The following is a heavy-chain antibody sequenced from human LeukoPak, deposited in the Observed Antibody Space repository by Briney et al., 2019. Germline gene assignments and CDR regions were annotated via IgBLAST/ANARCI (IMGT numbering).Heavy chain of an antibody. V-gene: IGHV3-53*01. J-gene: IGHJ4*02. Sequence: PGGSLRLSCAASGFTVSSNYMSRVRQAPGKGLEWVSVIYSGGSTYYADSVKGRFTISRDNSKNTLYLQMNSLRAEDTAVYYCARARGGYNTHFDYWGQGTLVTVSS. D-gene: IGHD5-24*01. CDR3: ARARGGYNTHFDY. CDR2: IYSGGST. CDR1: GFTVSSNY.